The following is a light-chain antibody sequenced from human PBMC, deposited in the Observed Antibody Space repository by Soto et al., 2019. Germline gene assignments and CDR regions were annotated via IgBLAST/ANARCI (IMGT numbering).Light chain of an antibody. J-gene: IGLJ3*02. CDR1: SSDVGGYNY. CDR2: EVX. V-gene: IGLV2-14*01. CDR3: SSFTSSSTWV. Sequence: QSALTQPASVSGSPGQSITISCTGTSSDVGGYNYVSWFQQYPGKAPKLMIYEVXNRXSGVSVXFSGSKSGNTASLTISGLQAEDEADFYCSSFTSSSTWVFGGGTKLTVL.